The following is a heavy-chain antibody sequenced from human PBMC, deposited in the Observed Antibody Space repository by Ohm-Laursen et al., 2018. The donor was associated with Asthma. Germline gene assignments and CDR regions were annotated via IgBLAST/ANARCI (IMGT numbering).Heavy chain of an antibody. J-gene: IGHJ4*02. CDR2: ISAYNGNT. V-gene: IGHV1-18*01. Sequence: EASVKVSCKTSGYTFTSYGISWVRQAPGQGLEWMGWISAYNGNTNYAQKLQGRVTMTTDTSTSTAYMELRSLRSDDTAVYYCARERGITIFGVVSNYFDYWCQGTLVPVSS. CDR1: GYTFTSYG. D-gene: IGHD3-3*01. CDR3: ARERGITIFGVVSNYFDY.